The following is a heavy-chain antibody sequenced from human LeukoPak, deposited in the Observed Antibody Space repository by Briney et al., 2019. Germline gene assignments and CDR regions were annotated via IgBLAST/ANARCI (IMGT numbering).Heavy chain of an antibody. V-gene: IGHV3-7*01. CDR2: IKQDGSEK. CDR3: ARDDVYYFDY. J-gene: IGHJ4*02. CDR1: GFTFSSYW. Sequence: PGGSLRLSCAASGFTFSSYWMSWVRHAPGKGLEWVANIKQDGSEKYYADSVKGRFTISRDNAKNSLYLQMNSLRAEDTAVYYFARDDVYYFDYWGQGTLVTVSS.